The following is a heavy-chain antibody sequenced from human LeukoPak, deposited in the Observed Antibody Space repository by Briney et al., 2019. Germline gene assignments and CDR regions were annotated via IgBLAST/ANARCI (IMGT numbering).Heavy chain of an antibody. D-gene: IGHD6-19*01. CDR1: GFTFTNSA. Sequence: GGSLRLSCAASGFTFTNSAMTWVRQAPGKGLEWVSTVSGSGGNTYYADSVKGRFTISGDNSKNTLYLQMNSLRAQDTAVYYCAKSLAVPGSPDYWGLGTLVTVSS. CDR3: AKSLAVPGSPDY. CDR2: VSGSGGNT. J-gene: IGHJ4*02. V-gene: IGHV3-23*01.